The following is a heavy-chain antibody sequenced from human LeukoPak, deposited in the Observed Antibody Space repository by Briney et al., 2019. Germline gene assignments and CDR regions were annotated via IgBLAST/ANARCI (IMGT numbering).Heavy chain of an antibody. J-gene: IGHJ5*02. D-gene: IGHD4-11*01. CDR1: GITFSSFG. CDR2: IWYDGSNK. CDR3: ARDGTVTAGPFDP. Sequence: SGGSLRLSCAASGITFSSFGMHWVRQAPGKGLEWVAFIWYDGSNKYYADSVKGRFTISRDNSKNTLYLKMNSLRVEDTAVYYCARDGTVTAGPFDPWGQGTLVTVSS. V-gene: IGHV3-33*01.